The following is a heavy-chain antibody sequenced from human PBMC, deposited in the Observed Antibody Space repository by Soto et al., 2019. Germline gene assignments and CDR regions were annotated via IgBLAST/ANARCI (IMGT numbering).Heavy chain of an antibody. D-gene: IGHD1-26*01. CDR1: GGSISSFY. J-gene: IGHJ5*02. CDR3: ANLPTWGATTFAP. Sequence: SETLSLTCTVSGGSISSFYWNWIRQPPGKGLEWIGYIYNTGTTKYNPSLKSRVTISEDTSKNQFSLKLTSVTAADTAVYYCANLPTWGATTFAPWGQGTLVTVSS. CDR2: IYNTGTT. V-gene: IGHV4-4*08.